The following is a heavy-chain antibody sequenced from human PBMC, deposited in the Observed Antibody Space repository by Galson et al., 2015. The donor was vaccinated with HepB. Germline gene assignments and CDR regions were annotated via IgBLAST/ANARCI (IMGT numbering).Heavy chain of an antibody. Sequence: SLRLSCAASGFTFSSYGMHWVRQAPGKGLEWVAVISYDGSNKYYADSVKGRVTISSDTSKNTLYLQMNSLRADDTAVYYCAKAPNYGSGTYKRLGMDVWGKGTTVTVSS. D-gene: IGHD3-10*01. CDR1: GFTFSSYG. CDR3: AKAPNYGSGTYKRLGMDV. J-gene: IGHJ6*04. V-gene: IGHV3-30*18. CDR2: ISYDGSNK.